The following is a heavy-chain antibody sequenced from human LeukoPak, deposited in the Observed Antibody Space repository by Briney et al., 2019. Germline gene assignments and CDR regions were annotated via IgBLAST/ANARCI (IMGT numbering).Heavy chain of an antibody. D-gene: IGHD3-9*01. J-gene: IGHJ3*02. Sequence: PSETLSLTCAVYGGSFSGYYWSWIRQPPGKGLEWIGESNHSGSTNYNPSLKSRVTISVDTSKNQFSLKLSSVTAADTAVYYCARSGSNYDILTGLAFDIWGQGTMVTVSS. CDR1: GGSFSGYY. CDR3: ARSGSNYDILTGLAFDI. V-gene: IGHV4-34*01. CDR2: SNHSGST.